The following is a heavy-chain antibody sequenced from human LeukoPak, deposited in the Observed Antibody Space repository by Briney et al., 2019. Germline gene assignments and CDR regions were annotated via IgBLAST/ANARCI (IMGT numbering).Heavy chain of an antibody. Sequence: GGSLRLSCAASGFTFSSYGMHWVRQAPGKGLEWVAVISYDGSNKYYADSVKGRFTISRDNSKNTLYLQMNSLRAEDTAVYYCAKGNFGGYDSSGYFGYWGQGNLVTVSS. CDR2: ISYDGSNK. CDR1: GFTFSSYG. CDR3: AKGNFGGYDSSGYFGY. V-gene: IGHV3-30*18. D-gene: IGHD3-22*01. J-gene: IGHJ4*02.